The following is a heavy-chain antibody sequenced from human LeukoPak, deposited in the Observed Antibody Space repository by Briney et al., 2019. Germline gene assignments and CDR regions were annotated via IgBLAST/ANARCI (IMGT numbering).Heavy chain of an antibody. V-gene: IGHV3-30-3*01. CDR3: ARGHLYSSGWHPPGY. CDR1: GFTFSSYA. J-gene: IGHJ4*02. D-gene: IGHD6-19*01. CDR2: ISYDGSNK. Sequence: GRSLRLSCAASGFTFSSYAMHWVRQAPGKGLEWVAVISYDGSNKYYADSVKGRFTIPRDDSKNTLYLQMNSLRAEDTAVYYCARGHLYSSGWHPPGYWGQGTLVTVSS.